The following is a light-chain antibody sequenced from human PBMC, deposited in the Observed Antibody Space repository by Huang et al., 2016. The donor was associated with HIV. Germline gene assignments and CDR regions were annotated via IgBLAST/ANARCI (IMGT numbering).Light chain of an antibody. V-gene: IGKV3-15*01. J-gene: IGKJ1*01. CDR1: QSVSSN. CDR2: GAS. Sequence: EIVMTQSPVTLSVSPGERATLSCRASQSVSSNLAWYQQKPGQAPRLLIYGASTRVPGIPARFRGSGSGTEFTLTLNSLQSEDFAVYYCQQYDAWPRGTFGQGTKVEV. CDR3: QQYDAWPRGT.